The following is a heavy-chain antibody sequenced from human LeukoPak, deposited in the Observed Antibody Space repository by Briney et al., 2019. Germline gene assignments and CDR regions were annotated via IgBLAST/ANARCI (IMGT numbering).Heavy chain of an antibody. D-gene: IGHD3-22*01. CDR3: ALSSGYLFDY. J-gene: IGHJ4*02. Sequence: PGGSLRLSCAASGFTFKIYGMHWVRQAPGKGLEWVSSISSSSSYIYYADSVKGRFTISRDNAKNSLYLQMNSLRAEDTAVYYCALSSGYLFDYWGQGTLVTVSS. CDR1: GFTFKIYG. CDR2: ISSSSSYI. V-gene: IGHV3-21*01.